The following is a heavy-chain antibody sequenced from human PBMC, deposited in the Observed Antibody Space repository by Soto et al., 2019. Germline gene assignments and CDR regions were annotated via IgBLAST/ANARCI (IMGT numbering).Heavy chain of an antibody. V-gene: IGHV5-10-1*04. J-gene: IGHJ6*02. CDR1: GYSFTSYW. CDR2: IDPSDSYT. D-gene: IGHD2-2*01. CDR3: ARHGRYCSSTSCPQEGYYYYYGMDV. Sequence: PGESLKISCKGSGYSFTSYWISWVRQMPGKGLEWMGRIDPSDSYTNYSPSFQGQVTISADKSISTAYLQWSSLKASDTAMYYCARHGRYCSSTSCPQEGYYYYYGMDVWGQGTTVTVSS.